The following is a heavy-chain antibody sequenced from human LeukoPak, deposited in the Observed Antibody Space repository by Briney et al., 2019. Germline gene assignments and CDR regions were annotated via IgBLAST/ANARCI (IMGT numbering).Heavy chain of an antibody. V-gene: IGHV2-5*02. J-gene: IGHJ3*02. CDR1: GFSFSTSGVG. CDR2: IYWDDDK. Sequence: SGPTLVNPTQTLTLTFTVSGFSFSTSGVGVGWIRQPPGKALEWLALIYWDDDKRYSPSLKSRLTIKDTSKNQVVLIMTNMDPVDTATYYCAHLSDSSGHPDYIDIWGQGTMVTVSS. CDR3: AHLSDSSGHPDYIDI. D-gene: IGHD3-22*01.